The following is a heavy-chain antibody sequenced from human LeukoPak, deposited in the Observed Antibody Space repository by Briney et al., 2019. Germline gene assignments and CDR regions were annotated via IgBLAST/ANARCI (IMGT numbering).Heavy chain of an antibody. CDR2: INHSGST. CDR3: ASRDAATSDY. CDR1: GGSISSGGYS. J-gene: IGHJ4*02. D-gene: IGHD5-12*01. Sequence: PSETLSLTCAVSGGSISSGGYSWSWIRQPPGKGLEWIGEINHSGSTNYNPSLKSRVTISVDTSKNQFSLKLSSVTAADTAVYYCASRDAATSDYWGQGTLVTVSS. V-gene: IGHV4-34*01.